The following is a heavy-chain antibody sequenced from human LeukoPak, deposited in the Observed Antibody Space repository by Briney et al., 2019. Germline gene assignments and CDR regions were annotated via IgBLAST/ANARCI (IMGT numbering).Heavy chain of an antibody. CDR1: GGSFSGYC. CDR3: ARGRPWYSSSWYPFDY. CDR2: INHSGST. J-gene: IGHJ4*02. Sequence: SQTLSLTCAVYGGSFSGYCWSWLRQPPGKGLEWIGEINHSGSTNYNPSLKSRVTISVDTSENQFSLQLSSETAAGTAVYYCARGRPWYSSSWYPFDYWGQGTLVTVSS. D-gene: IGHD6-13*01. V-gene: IGHV4-34*01.